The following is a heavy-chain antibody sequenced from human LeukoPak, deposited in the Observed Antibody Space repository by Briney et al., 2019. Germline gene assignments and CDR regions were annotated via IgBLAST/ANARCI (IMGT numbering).Heavy chain of an antibody. J-gene: IGHJ3*02. Sequence: GGSLRLSCAASGFTFSSYAMSWVRQAPGKGLEWVSAISGSGGSTYYADSVKGRFTISRDNSKNTLYLQMNSLRAEDTAVYYCAKDREDDVVVVAARYDAFDIWGQGTMVTVSS. CDR1: GFTFSSYA. D-gene: IGHD2-15*01. CDR2: ISGSGGST. V-gene: IGHV3-23*01. CDR3: AKDREDDVVVVAARYDAFDI.